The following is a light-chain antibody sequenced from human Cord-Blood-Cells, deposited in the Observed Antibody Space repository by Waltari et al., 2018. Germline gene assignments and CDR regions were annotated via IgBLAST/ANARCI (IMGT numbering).Light chain of an antibody. V-gene: IGKV1-5*03. J-gene: IGKJ2*01. CDR1: QSISSW. Sequence: DIQMTQPPSTLSASVGDRVTITCRASQSISSWLAWYQQKPGKAPKLLIYKASSLESGVPSRCSGSGSATEFSLTISSLQPDDFATYYCQQYNSYPKYTFGQGTKLEIK. CDR2: KAS. CDR3: QQYNSYPKYT.